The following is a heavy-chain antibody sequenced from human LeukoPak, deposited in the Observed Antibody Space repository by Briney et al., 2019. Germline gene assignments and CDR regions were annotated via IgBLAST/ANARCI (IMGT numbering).Heavy chain of an antibody. V-gene: IGHV3-74*01. CDR3: ARDSGSIGGLDC. CDR2: INSDGSST. D-gene: IGHD1-26*01. Sequence: PGGSLSLSCAASGFTFNNYWMQWVRQAPGKGLVWVSRINSDGSSTRYADSEKGRFTISRDNAKNTLFLQMSSLRAEDTAVYYCARDSGSIGGLDCWGQGTLVTVSS. J-gene: IGHJ4*02. CDR1: GFTFNNYW.